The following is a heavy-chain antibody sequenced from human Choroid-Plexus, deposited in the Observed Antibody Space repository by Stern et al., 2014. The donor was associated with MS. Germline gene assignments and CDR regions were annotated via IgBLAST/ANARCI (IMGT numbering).Heavy chain of an antibody. CDR3: AKDRQYLTYFFDH. J-gene: IGHJ5*02. V-gene: IGHV3-30*18. CDR2: VSYDGSNK. CDR1: GFTFGSCA. Sequence: VHLVESGGGVVQPGRPLRLSCVASGFTFGSCAMHWVRQAPGKGLEWVAGVSYDGSNKYYADSVKGRFTISRDNSQNTLYMQMSSLRPEDTAVYYCAKDRQYLTYFFDHWGQGSLVIVSS. D-gene: IGHD2/OR15-2a*01.